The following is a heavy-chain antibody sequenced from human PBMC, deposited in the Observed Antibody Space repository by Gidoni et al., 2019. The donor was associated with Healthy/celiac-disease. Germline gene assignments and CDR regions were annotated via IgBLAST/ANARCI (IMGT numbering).Heavy chain of an antibody. CDR1: GGPISSGGYY. J-gene: IGHJ4*02. Sequence: QVQLQESGPGLVKPSQTLALTGTVHGGPISSGGYYWRWIRQHPGKGLEWIGYIYYSGSTYYNPSLKSRVTISVDTSKNQFSLKLSSVTAADTAVYYCASVRWGAPFDYWGQGTLVTVSS. CDR2: IYYSGST. CDR3: ASVRWGAPFDY. D-gene: IGHD1-26*01. V-gene: IGHV4-31*03.